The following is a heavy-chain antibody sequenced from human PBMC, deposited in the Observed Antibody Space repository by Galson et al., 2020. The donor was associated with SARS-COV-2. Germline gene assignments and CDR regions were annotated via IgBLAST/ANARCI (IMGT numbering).Heavy chain of an antibody. V-gene: IGHV4-59*01. CDR1: GGSISSYC. CDR2: ICYSGST. CDR3: ARDRFPSPLYGSGSYFPGDAFAF. D-gene: IGHD3-10*01. J-gene: IGHJ3*01. Sequence: KASETLSLTCTVSGGSISSYCWSWIRQPPGKGLEWIGYICYSGSTNYNPSLKSRVTISVETSKNQFPLKLSSVSAADTAVYYCARDRFPSPLYGSGSYFPGDAFAFWGQGTLVTVSS.